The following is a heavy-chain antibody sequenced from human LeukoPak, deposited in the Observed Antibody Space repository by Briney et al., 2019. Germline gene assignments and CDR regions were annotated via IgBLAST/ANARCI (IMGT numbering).Heavy chain of an antibody. J-gene: IGHJ4*02. CDR1: GFTFSDYY. D-gene: IGHD4-17*01. CDR2: ISSSGSTI. Sequence: GGSLRLSCAASGFTFSDYYMSWIRQAPGKGLEWVSYISSSGSTIYYADSVKGRFTISRDNAKNSLYLQMNSLRVEDTAVYYCARETIYSDKVIDHWGQGTPVTVSS. CDR3: ARETIYSDKVIDH. V-gene: IGHV3-11*04.